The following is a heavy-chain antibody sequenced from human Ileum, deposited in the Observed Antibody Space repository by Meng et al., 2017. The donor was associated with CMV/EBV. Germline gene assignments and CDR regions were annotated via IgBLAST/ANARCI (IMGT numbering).Heavy chain of an antibody. V-gene: IGHV4-39*07. Sequence: SETLSLTFTVSGGSIRSSYYWDWVRQPPGKGLEWIGSRYYSGSTYDNPSLRNRVTISVDTSKNQFSLKVSSVTAADTAVYDCASHVFDSTCRPFEYWGQGTMVTVSS. CDR3: ASHVFDSTCRPFEY. CDR2: RYYSGST. D-gene: IGHD2/OR15-2a*01. J-gene: IGHJ4*02. CDR1: GGSIRSSYY.